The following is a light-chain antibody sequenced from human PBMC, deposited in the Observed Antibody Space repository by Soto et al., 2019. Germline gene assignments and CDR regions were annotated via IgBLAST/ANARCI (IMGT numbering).Light chain of an antibody. J-gene: IGLJ1*01. CDR3: SSYGGSNNHV. CDR1: SSDVGGYNY. Sequence: QSVLTQPPSASGTAGQRVSISCTGTSSDVGGYNYVSWFQQYPGKAPKLLIHEVNKRPSGVPDRFSGSKSGNTAALTVSGLEAEDEADYYCSSYGGSNNHVFGTGTKVTVL. V-gene: IGLV2-8*01. CDR2: EVN.